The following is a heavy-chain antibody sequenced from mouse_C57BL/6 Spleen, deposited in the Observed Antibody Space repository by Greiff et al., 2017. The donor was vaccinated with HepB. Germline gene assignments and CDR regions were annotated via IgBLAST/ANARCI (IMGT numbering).Heavy chain of an antibody. Sequence: EVKLVESGGDLVKPGGSLKLSCAASGFTFSSYGMSWVRQTPDKRLEWVATISSGGSYTYYPDSVKGRFTISRDNAKNTLYLQMSSLKSEDTAMYYCARYGYYVPFDYWGQGTTLTVSS. CDR2: ISSGGSYT. J-gene: IGHJ2*01. CDR1: GFTFSSYG. CDR3: ARYGYYVPFDY. D-gene: IGHD2-3*01. V-gene: IGHV5-6*01.